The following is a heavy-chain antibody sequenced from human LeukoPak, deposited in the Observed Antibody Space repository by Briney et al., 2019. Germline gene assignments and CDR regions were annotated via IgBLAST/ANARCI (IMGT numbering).Heavy chain of an antibody. Sequence: PGGSLRLSCAASGFTFNSYAMAWVRQATEKGLEWVSSITDSGVSTYYADSVKGRFTISRDNSKNTLYLQMNSLRAEDTAVYYCAKGLRGNYDYWGQGNLVTVSS. CDR2: ITDSGVST. D-gene: IGHD1-26*01. V-gene: IGHV3-23*01. J-gene: IGHJ4*02. CDR3: AKGLRGNYDY. CDR1: GFTFNSYA.